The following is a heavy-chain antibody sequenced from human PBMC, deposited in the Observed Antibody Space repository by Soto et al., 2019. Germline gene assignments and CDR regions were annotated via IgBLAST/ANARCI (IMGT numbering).Heavy chain of an antibody. CDR1: GFNFSSYA. CDR2: ISGSGGST. V-gene: IGHV3-23*01. D-gene: IGHD1-26*01. J-gene: IGHJ4*02. Sequence: EVQLLESGGGLVQPGGSLRLSCAASGFNFSSYAMRWVRQAPGKGLEWVSAISGSGGSTYYADSVKGRFTISRDNSKNTLYLQMNSPRAEDTAVYYCARRGSGSYYDYWGQGTLVIVSS. CDR3: ARRGSGSYYDY.